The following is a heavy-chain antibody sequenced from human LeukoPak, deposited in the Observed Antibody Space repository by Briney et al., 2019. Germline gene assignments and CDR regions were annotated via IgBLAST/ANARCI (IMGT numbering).Heavy chain of an antibody. CDR1: GFTLSSYS. V-gene: IGHV3-21*01. D-gene: IGHD3-22*01. Sequence: GGSLRLSCEASGFTLSSYSMNWVRQAPGKGLEWVSSITRSSSYIYYADSVKGRFTISRDNAKNSLYLQMSSLRAEDTAVYYCARDHHRRLYDSQARDTFDIWGQGTMVTVSS. J-gene: IGHJ3*02. CDR3: ARDHHRRLYDSQARDTFDI. CDR2: ITRSSSYI.